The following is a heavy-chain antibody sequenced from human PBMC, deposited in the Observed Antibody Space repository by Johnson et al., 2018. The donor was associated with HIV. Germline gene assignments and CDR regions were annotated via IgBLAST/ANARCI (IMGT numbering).Heavy chain of an antibody. CDR2: ISYDGSNK. D-gene: IGHD5-24*01. CDR1: GFTFSSYG. J-gene: IGHJ3*02. CDR3: AKGGWLQSQAFDI. V-gene: IGHV3-30*18. Sequence: QVQLVESGGGVVQPGRSLRLSCAASGFTFSSYGMHWVRQAPGKGLEWEAGISYDGSNKYYADSVKGRFTISRDNSKNTLYLQMNSLRAEDTAVYYCAKGGWLQSQAFDIWGQGTMVTVSS.